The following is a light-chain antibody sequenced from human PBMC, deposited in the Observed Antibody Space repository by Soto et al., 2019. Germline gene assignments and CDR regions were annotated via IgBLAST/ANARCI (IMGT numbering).Light chain of an antibody. J-gene: IGKJ4*01. CDR2: EAS. CDR1: QDVTKY. Sequence: DIQMTQSPSSLSASVGDRVTITCQASQDVTKYLSWYQQKPGKAPKLLIYEASTLEVGVPSRFSGSGSGTDFTFTITSLQPEDFATYYCQQYDDDVPTFAGGTKVDIK. CDR3: QQYDDDVPT. V-gene: IGKV1-33*01.